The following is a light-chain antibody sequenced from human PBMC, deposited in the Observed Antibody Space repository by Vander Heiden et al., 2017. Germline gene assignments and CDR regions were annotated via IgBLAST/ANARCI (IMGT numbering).Light chain of an antibody. Sequence: QTLLTQPPSAPGPPGQRVTISCTGSSSNIGAGYDVPGPRQLPAPAPNPHICNNTIRPSGIPGRSSGSKSGTSPSLAITGLQAEDEADYYCQSYDNSLSGSGVFGGGTKLTVL. CDR3: QSYDNSLSGSGV. V-gene: IGLV1-40*01. J-gene: IGLJ2*01. CDR2: NNT. CDR1: SSNIGAGYD.